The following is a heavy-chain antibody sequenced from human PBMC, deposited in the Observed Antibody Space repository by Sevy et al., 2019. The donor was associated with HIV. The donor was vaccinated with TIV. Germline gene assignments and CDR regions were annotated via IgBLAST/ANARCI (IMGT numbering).Heavy chain of an antibody. CDR1: GFTFSSYA. D-gene: IGHD1-26*01. J-gene: IGHJ5*02. Sequence: GGSLRLSCAASGFTFSSYALLWVRQAPGKGLECVADIKQDGSEAYYVDSVKGRFTISRDNAKNSLYLQMNSLRDEDTAMYFCVRDKEVGASILDAWGQGTPVTVSS. CDR3: VRDKEVGASILDA. V-gene: IGHV3-7*03. CDR2: IKQDGSEA.